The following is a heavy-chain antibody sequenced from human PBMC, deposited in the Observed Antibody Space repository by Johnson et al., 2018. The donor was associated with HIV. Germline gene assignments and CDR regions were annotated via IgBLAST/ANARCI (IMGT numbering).Heavy chain of an antibody. CDR2: ISYDGSNK. V-gene: IGHV3-30-3*01. Sequence: VQLVESGGGVVQPGRSLRLSCAASGFTFSSYAMHWVRQAPGKGLEWVAVISYDGSNKYYADSVKGRFTISRENTKNTLYLQMNSLIAEDTAVYYCAKALGELKRYDAFDIWGHGTMVTVSS. CDR1: GFTFSSYA. J-gene: IGHJ3*02. D-gene: IGHD3-10*01. CDR3: AKALGELKRYDAFDI.